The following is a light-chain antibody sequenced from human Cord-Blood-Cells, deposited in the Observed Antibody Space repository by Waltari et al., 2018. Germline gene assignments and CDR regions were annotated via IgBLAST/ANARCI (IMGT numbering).Light chain of an antibody. CDR1: QSVSSY. Sequence: EIVLTQSRATLSWSPGERATSPCRASQSVSSYLAWYQQKPGQAPRLLIYDASNRATGIPARFSGSGSGTDFTLTISSLEPEDFAVYYCQQRSNWPPITFGQGTRLEIK. CDR2: DAS. J-gene: IGKJ5*01. CDR3: QQRSNWPPIT. V-gene: IGKV3-11*01.